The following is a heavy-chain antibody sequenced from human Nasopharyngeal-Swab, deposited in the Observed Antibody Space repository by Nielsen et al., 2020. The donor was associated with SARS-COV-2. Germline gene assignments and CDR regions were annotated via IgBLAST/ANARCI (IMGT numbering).Heavy chain of an antibody. CDR3: ARVPATGYYFDY. V-gene: IGHV2-70*01. J-gene: IGHJ4*02. Sequence: SGPTLVKPTQTLTLTCTFSGFSLSTSGISVSWIRQPPGKALERLALIDWEDDKYYSTSLKTSLTISNDTSKNQVVLTMTNMDPVDTATYYCARVPATGYYFDYWGQGTLVTVSS. CDR1: GFSLSTSGIS. CDR2: IDWEDDK. D-gene: IGHD1-1*01.